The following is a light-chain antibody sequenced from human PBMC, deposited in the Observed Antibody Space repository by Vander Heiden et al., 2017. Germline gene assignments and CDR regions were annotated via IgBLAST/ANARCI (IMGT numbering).Light chain of an antibody. V-gene: IGLV3-21*02. CDR2: DDS. Sequence: SYVLTQAPSVSVAPGQTARITCGGNNIGRKSVHWYQQKPGQAPVLVVQDDSDRPSGIPERFSGSNSGNTATLTISRVEAGDETDYYCQVRDSSSDHCVFGTGTKVTVL. CDR3: QVRDSSSDHCV. CDR1: NIGRKS. J-gene: IGLJ1*01.